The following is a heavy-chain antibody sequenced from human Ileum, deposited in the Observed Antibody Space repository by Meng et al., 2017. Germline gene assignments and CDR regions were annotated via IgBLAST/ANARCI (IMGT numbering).Heavy chain of an antibody. V-gene: IGHV4-34*01. D-gene: IGHD3-22*01. Sequence: VHLADGGSHLFGLSHPPSLTFAVYGGSFSGFYWSWFRQSPEKGLECIGEINHGGGTNYNPSLSSRVTISVDTSKNQFSLKVNSVTAADTAFYYCARVDFRGDSRDSSGLGLWGQGTLVTVSS. CDR1: GGSFSGFY. J-gene: IGHJ4*02. CDR2: INHGGGT. CDR3: ARVDFRGDSRDSSGLGL.